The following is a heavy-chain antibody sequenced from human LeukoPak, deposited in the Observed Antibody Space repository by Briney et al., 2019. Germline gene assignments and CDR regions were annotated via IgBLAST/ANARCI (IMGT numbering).Heavy chain of an antibody. V-gene: IGHV3-23*01. J-gene: IGHJ4*02. CDR3: ARMDRYCSGGSCYEFDY. Sequence: GGSLRLSCAASGFTFRSYAMSWVRQAPGKGLEWVSAIRGSGGSTYYADSVKGRFTISRDNSKNTLYLQMNSLRAEDTAVYYCARMDRYCSGGSCYEFDYWGQGTLVTVSS. D-gene: IGHD2-15*01. CDR1: GFTFRSYA. CDR2: IRGSGGST.